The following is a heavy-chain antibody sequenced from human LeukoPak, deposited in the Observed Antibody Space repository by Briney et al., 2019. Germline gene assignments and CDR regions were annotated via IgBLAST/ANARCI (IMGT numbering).Heavy chain of an antibody. CDR2: ISAYNGNT. CDR1: GYTFTSYG. Sequence: ASVKVSCKASGYTFTSYGISWVRQAPGQGLEWMGWISAYNGNTNYAQKLQGRVTMTTDTSTSTAYMELRSLRSEDTAVYYCARESKSPYYDFWSGYYGPNYYFDYWGQGTLVTVSS. D-gene: IGHD3-3*01. J-gene: IGHJ4*02. CDR3: ARESKSPYYDFWSGYYGPNYYFDY. V-gene: IGHV1-18*01.